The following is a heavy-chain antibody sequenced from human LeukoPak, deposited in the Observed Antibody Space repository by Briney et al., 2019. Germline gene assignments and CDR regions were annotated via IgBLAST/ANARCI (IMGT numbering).Heavy chain of an antibody. CDR2: IYDSGST. Sequence: PSETLSLTCTVSGDSISNYYWSWIRQPPGKGLEWIGQIYDSGSTNYNPSLKSRVTISGDTSKNQFSLELSSVTAADTAVYYCARFGGEGSDPDYWGQGTLVTVSS. V-gene: IGHV4-59*01. D-gene: IGHD3-10*01. J-gene: IGHJ4*02. CDR1: GDSISNYY. CDR3: ARFGGEGSDPDY.